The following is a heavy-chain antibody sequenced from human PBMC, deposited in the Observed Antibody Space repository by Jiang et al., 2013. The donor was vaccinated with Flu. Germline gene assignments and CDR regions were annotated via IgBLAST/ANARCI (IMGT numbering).Heavy chain of an antibody. J-gene: IGHJ4*02. CDR3: ARDLNAYFNFDY. V-gene: IGHV1-3*01. CDR2: INAGNGDT. Sequence: GASVKVSCKASGYTFTSYGISWVRQAPGQGLEWMGWINAGNGDTKSSQKFQGRVTITRDTSASTAYMELSSLRSEDTALYYCARDLNAYFNFDYWGQGTLVTVSS. CDR1: GYTFTSYG. D-gene: IGHD3-10*01.